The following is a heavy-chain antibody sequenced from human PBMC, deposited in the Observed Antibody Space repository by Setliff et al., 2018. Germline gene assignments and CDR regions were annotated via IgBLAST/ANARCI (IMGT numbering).Heavy chain of an antibody. CDR3: ARTRSGSGCYAGLES. CDR1: GFTFSTYR. D-gene: IGHD2-15*01. V-gene: IGHV3-33*08. CDR2: IWDDGGNK. Sequence: PGGSLRLSCAASGFTFSTYRMHWVRQAPGKGLEWVAVIWDDGGNKYHADSVKGRFTISRDNSKNTLYLQMNSLRPEDTAVYYCARTRSGSGCYAGLESWGQGTPVTVSS. J-gene: IGHJ4*02.